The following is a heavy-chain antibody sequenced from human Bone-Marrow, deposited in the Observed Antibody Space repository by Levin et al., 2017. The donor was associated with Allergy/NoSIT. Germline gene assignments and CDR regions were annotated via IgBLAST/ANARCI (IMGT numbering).Heavy chain of an antibody. V-gene: IGHV3-11*01. CDR1: GFSFTDYY. CDR2: ISGSVFLV. Sequence: LSLTCAASGFSFTDYYMSWLRRAPGRDLEWSSYISGSVFLVYYADSLKGRFIMSRDNAPNAAFLERSSLTADDSAVYFCARAPDTTKADYFDSWGQGTHVTVSS. D-gene: IGHD5-18*01. J-gene: IGHJ4*02. CDR3: ARAPDTTKADYFDS.